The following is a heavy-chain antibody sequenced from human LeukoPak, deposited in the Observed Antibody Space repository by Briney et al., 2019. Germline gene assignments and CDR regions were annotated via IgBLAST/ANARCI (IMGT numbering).Heavy chain of an antibody. V-gene: IGHV3-33*06. CDR3: AKSRSGSANWALQIFDN. CDR1: GFTFSSYG. Sequence: PGGSLRLSCAASGFTFSSYGMHWVRQAPGKGLEWVAVIWYDGSNKYYADSVKGRFTISRDNSKNTLYLQMNSLRAEDTAVYFCAKSRSGSANWALQIFDNWGQGTLVTVSS. D-gene: IGHD1-1*01. J-gene: IGHJ4*02. CDR2: IWYDGSNK.